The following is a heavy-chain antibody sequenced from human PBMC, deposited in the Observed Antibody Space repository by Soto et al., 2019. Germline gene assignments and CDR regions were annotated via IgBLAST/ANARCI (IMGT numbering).Heavy chain of an antibody. J-gene: IGHJ5*02. V-gene: IGHV4-39*01. CDR1: GASISTNHHN. D-gene: IGHD3-9*01. CDR3: ARLPTGYPNWFDP. CDR2: IHYRGDT. Sequence: TLSLTCTVSGASISTNHHNWAWVRQPPGKGLEWMGNIHYRGDTYFNPSLGSRLSMSVDTSKNQFSLKLTSVTAADTAVYYCARLPTGYPNWFDPWGQGTLVTVSS.